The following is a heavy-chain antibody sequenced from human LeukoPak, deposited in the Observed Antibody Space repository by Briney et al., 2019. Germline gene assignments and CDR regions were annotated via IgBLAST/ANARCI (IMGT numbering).Heavy chain of an antibody. V-gene: IGHV5-51*01. CDR1: GYSFTSYW. Sequence: GESLKISCKGSGYSFTSYWIGWVRQMPGKGLEWMGIIYPGDSDTRYSPSFQGQVTISRDNSKNTLYLQMNSLRPEDTAVYYCARAKRWIGSSWHFDNWGQGTLVTVSS. J-gene: IGHJ4*02. CDR3: ARAKRWIGSSWHFDN. D-gene: IGHD6-13*01. CDR2: IYPGDSDT.